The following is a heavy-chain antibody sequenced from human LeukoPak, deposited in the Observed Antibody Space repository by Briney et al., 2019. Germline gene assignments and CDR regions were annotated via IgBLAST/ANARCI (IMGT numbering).Heavy chain of an antibody. Sequence: AASVTVSCTASGYTFTGYYMHWVRQAPGQGLEWMGWINPNSGGTNYAQKFQGRVTMTRDTSISTAYMELSRLRSDDTAVYYCARVGYYYDSSGYYYWGQGTLVTVSS. V-gene: IGHV1-2*02. CDR2: INPNSGGT. CDR3: ARVGYYYDSSGYYY. J-gene: IGHJ4*02. D-gene: IGHD3-22*01. CDR1: GYTFTGYY.